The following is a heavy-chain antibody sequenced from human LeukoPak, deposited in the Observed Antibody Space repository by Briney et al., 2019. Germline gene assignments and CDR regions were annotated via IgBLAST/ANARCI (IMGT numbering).Heavy chain of an antibody. J-gene: IGHJ6*02. CDR1: GFTFSSYG. CDR3: AKELISRYDSFLLGYYYYGMDV. CDR2: ISYDGSNK. Sequence: GGSLRLSCAASGFTFSSYGMHWVRQAPGKGLEWVAVISYDGSNKYYADSVKGRFTISRDNSKNTLYLQMNSLRAEDTAVYYCAKELISRYDSFLLGYYYYGMDVWGQGTTVTVSS. D-gene: IGHD3-3*01. V-gene: IGHV3-30*18.